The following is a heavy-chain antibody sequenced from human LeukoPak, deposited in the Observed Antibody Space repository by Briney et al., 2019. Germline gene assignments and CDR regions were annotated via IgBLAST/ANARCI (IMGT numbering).Heavy chain of an antibody. CDR1: GFTFSSYG. V-gene: IGHV3-30*18. CDR2: ISYDGSNK. D-gene: IGHD3-16*02. Sequence: GALRLSCAASGFTFSSYGMHWVRQAPGKGLEWVAVISYDGSNKYYADSVKGRFTISRDNSKNTLYLQMNSLRAEDTAVYYCAKERFMITFGGVLEDWGQGTLVTVSS. CDR3: AKERFMITFGGVLED. J-gene: IGHJ4*02.